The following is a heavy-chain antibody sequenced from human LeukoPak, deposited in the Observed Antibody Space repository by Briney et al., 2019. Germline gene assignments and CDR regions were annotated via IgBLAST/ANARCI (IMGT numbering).Heavy chain of an antibody. CDR1: GFTFSSYE. D-gene: IGHD5-24*01. CDR2: ISSGSSTI. V-gene: IGHV3-48*03. CDR3: ARTMAF. J-gene: IGHJ4*02. Sequence: GGSLRLSCAASGFTFSSYEMSWVRQAPGKGLEWVSYISSGSSTIYYADSVKGRFTISRDNAKNSLYLQMNSLRAEDTAVYYCARTMAFWGQGTLVAVSS.